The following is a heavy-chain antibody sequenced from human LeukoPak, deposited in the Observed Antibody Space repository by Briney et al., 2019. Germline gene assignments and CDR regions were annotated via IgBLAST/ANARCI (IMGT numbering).Heavy chain of an antibody. J-gene: IGHJ6*03. V-gene: IGHV3-21*01. CDR2: ISGSGGST. Sequence: GGSLRLSCAASGFTFSSYSMNWVRQAPGEGLEWVSVISGSGGSTYYADSVKGRFTISRDNAKNSLYLQMNSLRAEDTAVYYCARHNYDFWSVYMDVWGKGTTVTVSS. CDR3: ARHNYDFWSVYMDV. D-gene: IGHD3-3*01. CDR1: GFTFSSYS.